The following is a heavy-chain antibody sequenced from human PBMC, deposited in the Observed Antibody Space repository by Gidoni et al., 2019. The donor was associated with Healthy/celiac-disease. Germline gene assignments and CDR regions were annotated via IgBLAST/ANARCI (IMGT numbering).Heavy chain of an antibody. Sequence: QVQLQESVPGLVKPSQTLSLTCTFSGGSISSGSYYWSWIRQPAGKGLEWIGRIYTSGSTNYNPSLKSRVNISVETSKNQFSLKLSSVTAADTAVYYCARDTSMTIDYWGQGTLVTVSS. CDR2: IYTSGST. J-gene: IGHJ4*02. CDR1: GGSISSGSYY. CDR3: ARDTSMTIDY. D-gene: IGHD3-22*01. V-gene: IGHV4-61*02.